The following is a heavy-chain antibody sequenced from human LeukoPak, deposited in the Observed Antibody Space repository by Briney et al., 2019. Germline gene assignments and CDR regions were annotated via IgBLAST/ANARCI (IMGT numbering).Heavy chain of an antibody. D-gene: IGHD2-15*01. CDR1: RGTFSSYA. V-gene: IGHV1-69*13. CDR2: IIPIFGTA. Sequence: PVKVSCKASRGTFSSYAISWVRQAPGQGLEWMGGIIPIFGTANYAQKFQGRVTITADESTSTAYMELSSLRSEDTAVYYCACPLGSKSEDYYYYYMDVWGKGTTVTISS. CDR3: ACPLGSKSEDYYYYYMDV. J-gene: IGHJ6*03.